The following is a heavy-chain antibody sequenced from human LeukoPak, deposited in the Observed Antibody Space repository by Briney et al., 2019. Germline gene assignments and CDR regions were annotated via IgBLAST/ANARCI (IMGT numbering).Heavy chain of an antibody. CDR2: IRSKAYGGTT. CDR1: GFTFGDYA. D-gene: IGHD5-24*01. Sequence: GGSLRLSCTASGFTFGDYAMSWVRQAPGKGLEWVGFIRSKAYGGTTEYAASVKGRFTISRDDSKSIAYLQMNSLKTEDTAVYYCTRDPPRWLQLLGRYDYWGQGTLVTVSS. J-gene: IGHJ4*02. CDR3: TRDPPRWLQLLGRYDY. V-gene: IGHV3-49*04.